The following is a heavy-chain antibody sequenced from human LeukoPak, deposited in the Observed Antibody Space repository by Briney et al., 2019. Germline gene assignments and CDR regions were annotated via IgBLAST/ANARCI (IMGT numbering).Heavy chain of an antibody. Sequence: SETLSLTCTVSGGSISSYYWSWIRQPAGKGLEWIGRIYTSGSTNYNPSLKSRVTMSVDTSKNQFSLKLSSVTAADTAVYYCVRDLIDYGDYDRPSNWFDPWGQGTLVTVSS. CDR3: VRDLIDYGDYDRPSNWFDP. CDR2: IYTSGST. D-gene: IGHD4-17*01. J-gene: IGHJ5*02. V-gene: IGHV4-4*07. CDR1: GGSISSYY.